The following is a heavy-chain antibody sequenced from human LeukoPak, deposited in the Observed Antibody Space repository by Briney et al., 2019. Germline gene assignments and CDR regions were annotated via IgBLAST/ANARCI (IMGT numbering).Heavy chain of an antibody. V-gene: IGHV3-23*01. Sequence: PGGSLRLSCAASGFTFNTYAMSWVRQAPGKGLEWVSGISGSGGGTYYADSVKGRFTSSRDNSKSTLYLQMNSLRVEDTAVYYCAKMGGRISAAVDNWGQGTLVTVSS. D-gene: IGHD2-2*01. CDR3: AKMGGRISAAVDN. CDR1: GFTFNTYA. J-gene: IGHJ4*02. CDR2: ISGSGGGT.